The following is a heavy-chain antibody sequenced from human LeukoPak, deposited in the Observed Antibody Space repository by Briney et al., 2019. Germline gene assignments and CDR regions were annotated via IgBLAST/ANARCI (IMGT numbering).Heavy chain of an antibody. CDR3: ATGPRNDP. CDR1: GYPFTKWE. CDR2: VHPDSGNT. Sequence: AASVKVSCKTSGYPFTKWEINWVRQAAGQGLEWLGWVHPDSGNTYYAQRFRGRVTMSRDTSTTTAYMELSGLRSNDTAVYFCATGPRNDPWGQGTLVTVSS. J-gene: IGHJ5*02. V-gene: IGHV1-8*01. D-gene: IGHD1-14*01.